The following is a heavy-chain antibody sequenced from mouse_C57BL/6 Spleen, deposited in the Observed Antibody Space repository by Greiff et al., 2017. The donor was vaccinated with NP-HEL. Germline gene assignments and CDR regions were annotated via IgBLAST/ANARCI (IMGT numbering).Heavy chain of an antibody. CDR3: AKEQLRPLYYAMDY. Sequence: VQLQQSGPELVKPGASVKISCKASGYTFTDYYMNWVKQSHGKSLEWIGDINPNNGGTSYNQKFKGKATLTVDKSSSTAYRERRSLTSEDSAVYYCAKEQLRPLYYAMDYWGQGTSVTVSS. V-gene: IGHV1-26*01. J-gene: IGHJ4*01. CDR2: INPNNGGT. CDR1: GYTFTDYY. D-gene: IGHD3-2*02.